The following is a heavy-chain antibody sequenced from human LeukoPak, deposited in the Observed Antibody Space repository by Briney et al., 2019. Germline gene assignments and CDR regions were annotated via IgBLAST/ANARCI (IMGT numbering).Heavy chain of an antibody. V-gene: IGHV1-2*02. CDR1: GYTFTSYY. CDR3: ARDDSRHAYYYDSSGYYYGDDY. D-gene: IGHD3-22*01. J-gene: IGHJ4*02. CDR2: INPNSGGT. Sequence: GASVKVSCKASGYTFTSYYMHWVRQAPGQGLEWMGWINPNSGGTNYAQKFQGRVTMTRDTSISTAYMELSRLRSDDTAVYYCARDDSRHAYYYDSSGYYYGDDYWGQGTLVTVSS.